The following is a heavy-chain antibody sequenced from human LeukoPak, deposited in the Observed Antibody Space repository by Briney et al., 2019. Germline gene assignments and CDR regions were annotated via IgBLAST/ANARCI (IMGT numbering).Heavy chain of an antibody. D-gene: IGHD6-13*01. J-gene: IGHJ3*02. V-gene: IGHV1-18*01. CDR1: GYNFTSYG. CDR2: ISAQNGNT. Sequence: ASVKVSCKASGYNFTSYGISWVRQAPGQGLEWMGWISAQNGNTNYAQKFQGRVTMTTDTSTSTAYMELRSLRSDDTAAYYCARALAAAGNAFDIWGQGTMVTVSS. CDR3: ARALAAAGNAFDI.